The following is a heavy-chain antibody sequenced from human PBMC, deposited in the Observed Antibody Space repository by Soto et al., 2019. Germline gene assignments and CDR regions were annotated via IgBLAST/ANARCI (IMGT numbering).Heavy chain of an antibody. J-gene: IGHJ6*02. CDR1: GDSFTSYW. V-gene: IGHV5-51*01. Sequence: GESLKISCKGSGDSFTSYWIGWVRQMPGKGLEWMGIIYPGDSDTRYSPSFQGQVTISADKSISTAYLQWSSLKASDTAMYYCARTAAAGKNYYGVDVWGQGTTVTVSS. CDR2: IYPGDSDT. D-gene: IGHD6-13*01. CDR3: ARTAAAGKNYYGVDV.